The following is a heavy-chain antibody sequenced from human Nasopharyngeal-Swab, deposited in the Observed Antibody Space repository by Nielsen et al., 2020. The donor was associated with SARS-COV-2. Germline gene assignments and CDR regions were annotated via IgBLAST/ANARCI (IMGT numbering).Heavy chain of an antibody. V-gene: IGHV4-34*01. D-gene: IGHD6-19*01. J-gene: IGHJ6*03. CDR1: GGSFSSYY. CDR2: INHSGST. Sequence: SETLSLTCGVYGGSFSSYYWSWIRQPPGKGLEWIGEINHSGSTNYNPSLESRVTLSVDTSKNQFSLNLISVTAADTAVYYCARVAIYSSAVADDYYYMDVWGKGTTVTVSS. CDR3: ARVAIYSSAVADDYYYMDV.